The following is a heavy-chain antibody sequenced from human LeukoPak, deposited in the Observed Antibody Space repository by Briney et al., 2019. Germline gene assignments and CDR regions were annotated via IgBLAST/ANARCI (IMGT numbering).Heavy chain of an antibody. J-gene: IGHJ4*02. Sequence: PGGSLRLSCAASGFNFGDYWMHWVRQAPGKALEWVANIKQDGHGRYYVVSVKGRFTISRDNAQNSLYLQMNSLRAEDTAVYYCASSAGRPFAYWGQGVLVTVSS. CDR2: IKQDGHGR. CDR1: GFNFGDYW. V-gene: IGHV3-7*01. D-gene: IGHD1-1*01. CDR3: ASSAGRPFAY.